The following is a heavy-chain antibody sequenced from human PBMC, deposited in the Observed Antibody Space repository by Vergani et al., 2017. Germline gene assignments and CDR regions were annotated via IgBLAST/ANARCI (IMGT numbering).Heavy chain of an antibody. Sequence: QVQLVQSGAEVKKPGSSVKVSCKASGGTFSSYAISWVRQAPGQGLEWMGGIIPIFGTANYAQKFQGRVTITADESTSTAYMELSSLRSEDTSVYYCARAPLAKYDGSGSYLPRIDPWGQGTLVTVSS. CDR3: ARAPLAKYDGSGSYLPRIDP. CDR1: GGTFSSYA. D-gene: IGHD3-10*01. J-gene: IGHJ5*02. CDR2: IIPIFGTA. V-gene: IGHV1-69*12.